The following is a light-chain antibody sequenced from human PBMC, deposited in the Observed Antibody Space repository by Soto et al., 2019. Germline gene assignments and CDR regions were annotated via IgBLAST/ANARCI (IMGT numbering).Light chain of an antibody. J-gene: IGKJ4*01. CDR3: QQRSSWPLT. V-gene: IGKV3-11*01. Sequence: PGERAALSCRASQSVSSYLAWYQQKPGQAPRLLIYDASNRATGIPARFSGSGSGTDFTPTISSLQSEDFAVYYCQQRSSWPLTFGGGTKVDIK. CDR1: QSVSSY. CDR2: DAS.